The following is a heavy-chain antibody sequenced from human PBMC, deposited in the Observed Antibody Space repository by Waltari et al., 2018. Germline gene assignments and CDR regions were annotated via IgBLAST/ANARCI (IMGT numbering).Heavy chain of an antibody. D-gene: IGHD6-13*01. CDR3: ASSWYWYFDL. J-gene: IGHJ2*01. CDR1: GFPFSSYW. V-gene: IGHV3-7*01. CDR2: IKQDGSEK. Sequence: EVQLVEPGGGLVQTGGSLRLSCSASGFPFSSYWMSWVRQAPGKGLEGVAKIKQDGSEKYYVDSVKGRFTISRDNAKNSLYLQMNSLRAEDTAVYYCASSWYWYFDLWGRGTLVTVSS.